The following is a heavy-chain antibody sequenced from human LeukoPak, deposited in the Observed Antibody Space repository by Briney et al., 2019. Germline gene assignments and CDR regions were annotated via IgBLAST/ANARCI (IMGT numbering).Heavy chain of an antibody. Sequence: ASVKVSCKASGYTFTSYDINWVRQATGQGLEWMGWMNPNSGNTGYAQKFQGRVTMTRNTSISTAYMELSSLRSEDTAVYYCATALAGAAGMSYYYYMDVWGKGTTVTISS. CDR1: GYTFTSYD. V-gene: IGHV1-8*01. D-gene: IGHD6-13*01. CDR3: ATALAGAAGMSYYYYMDV. J-gene: IGHJ6*03. CDR2: MNPNSGNT.